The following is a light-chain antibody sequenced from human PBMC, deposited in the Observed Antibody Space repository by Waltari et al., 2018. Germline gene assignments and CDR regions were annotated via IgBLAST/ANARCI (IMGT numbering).Light chain of an antibody. J-gene: IGLJ2*01. Sequence: NFMLTQPHSVSESPGKTVTISCTRSSGSIGDNFVQWYQQRPGSAPTIIIYDDDQKTSGVPVPFSPYVHRSANSASLTISGLQTDDEADYHCQSQDTYLLKVFGGATKVTVL. CDR3: QSQDTYLLKV. CDR1: SGSIGDNF. CDR2: DDD. V-gene: IGLV6-57*03.